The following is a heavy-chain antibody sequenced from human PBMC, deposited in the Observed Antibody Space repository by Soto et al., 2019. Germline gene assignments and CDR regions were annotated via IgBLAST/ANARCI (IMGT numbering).Heavy chain of an antibody. D-gene: IGHD3-22*01. CDR2: ISGSGGST. CDR3: AKSAWYYYDSSVLVDY. V-gene: IGHV3-23*01. Sequence: GGSLRLSCAASGFTFSSYAMSWVRQAPGKGLEWVSAISGSGGSTYYADSVKGRFTISRDNSKNTLYLQMNSLRAEDTAVYYCAKSAWYYYDSSVLVDYWGQGTLVTVSS. J-gene: IGHJ4*02. CDR1: GFTFSSYA.